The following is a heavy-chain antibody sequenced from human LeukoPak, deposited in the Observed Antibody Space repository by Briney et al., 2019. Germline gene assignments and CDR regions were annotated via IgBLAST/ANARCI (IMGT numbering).Heavy chain of an antibody. CDR2: ISYNGNEK. V-gene: IGHV3-30*18. CDR3: AKDAGATGIDYYYYYMDV. Sequence: GRSLRLSCEVSGFTFTHYGMHWVRQAPGKGLEWVSFISYNGNEKYGDSVKGRFTISRDNSKNTLYLQMNSLRAEDTAIYYCAKDAGATGIDYYYYYMDVWGKGTTVTISS. CDR1: GFTFTHYG. J-gene: IGHJ6*03. D-gene: IGHD1-26*01.